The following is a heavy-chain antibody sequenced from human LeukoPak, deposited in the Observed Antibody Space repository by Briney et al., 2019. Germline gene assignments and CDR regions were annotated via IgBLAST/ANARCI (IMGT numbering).Heavy chain of an antibody. CDR1: GFSFSGCG. Sequence: PGGSLRLSCAASGFSFSGCGMHWVRQAPGKGLEWVAFVWYDGRDKYYGDSVKGRFTISRDNSKNTLYLQMNSLRAEDTAMYYCAKDPYSYGSHFDYWGQGTLVIVSS. J-gene: IGHJ4*02. CDR2: VWYDGRDK. D-gene: IGHD5-18*01. CDR3: AKDPYSYGSHFDY. V-gene: IGHV3-30*02.